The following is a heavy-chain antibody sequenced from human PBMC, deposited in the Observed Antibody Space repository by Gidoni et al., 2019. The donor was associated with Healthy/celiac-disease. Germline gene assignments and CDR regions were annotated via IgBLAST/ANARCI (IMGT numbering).Heavy chain of an antibody. CDR1: GYHFTSYG. Sequence: QVQLVQSGAEVKKPVASVKVSCKASGYHFTSYGIRWVRQAPGQGLEWMGWISAYNGNTNDAQKLQGRVTMTTDTSTSTAYRELRSLRSDDTAVYYCARVNDVGATLFPYFYYMDVWGKGTTVTVSS. D-gene: IGHD1-26*01. J-gene: IGHJ6*03. CDR3: ARVNDVGATLFPYFYYMDV. CDR2: ISAYNGNT. V-gene: IGHV1-18*01.